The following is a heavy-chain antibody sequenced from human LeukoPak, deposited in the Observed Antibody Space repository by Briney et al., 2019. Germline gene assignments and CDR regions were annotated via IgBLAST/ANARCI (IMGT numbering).Heavy chain of an antibody. Sequence: SETLSLTCAVFDGSSSGYFWTWFRLSPGRGLEWLGEINQSGTTNYNPSLKSRVTISVDTSKNQFSLKLSSVTAADTAVYYCASQAKSNWGSQPYNWFDPWGQGTLVTVSS. CDR3: ASQAKSNWGSQPYNWFDP. CDR1: DGSSSGYF. V-gene: IGHV4-34*01. J-gene: IGHJ5*02. CDR2: INQSGTT. D-gene: IGHD7-27*01.